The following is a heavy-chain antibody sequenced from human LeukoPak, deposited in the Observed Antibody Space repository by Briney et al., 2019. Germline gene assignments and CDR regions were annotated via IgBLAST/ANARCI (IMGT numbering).Heavy chain of an antibody. Sequence: GGSLRLSCAASGFTFSSYEMNWVRQAPGRGLEWVSYIRSSGSTIYYADSVKGRFTISRDNAKNSLYLQMDSLGAEDTAVYYCARDGCSGGSCEDWGQGTLVTVSS. V-gene: IGHV3-48*03. D-gene: IGHD2-15*01. J-gene: IGHJ4*02. CDR1: GFTFSSYE. CDR2: IRSSGSTI. CDR3: ARDGCSGGSCED.